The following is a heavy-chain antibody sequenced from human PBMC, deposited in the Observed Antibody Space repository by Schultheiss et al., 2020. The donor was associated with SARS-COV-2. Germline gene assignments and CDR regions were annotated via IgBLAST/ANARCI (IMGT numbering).Heavy chain of an antibody. Sequence: GGSLRLSCAASGFTFSSYAMSWVRQAPGKGLEWVSAISGSGGSTYYADSVKGRFTISRDNSKNTLYLQMNSLRAEDTAVYYCASGPRGGSGAFDIWGQGTMVTVSS. V-gene: IGHV3-23*01. D-gene: IGHD3-16*01. CDR3: ASGPRGGSGAFDI. CDR2: ISGSGGST. CDR1: GFTFSSYA. J-gene: IGHJ3*02.